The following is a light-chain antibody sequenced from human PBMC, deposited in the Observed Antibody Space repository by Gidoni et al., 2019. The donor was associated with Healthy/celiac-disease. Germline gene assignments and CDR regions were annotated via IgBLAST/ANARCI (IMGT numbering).Light chain of an antibody. V-gene: IGKV1-39*01. CDR1: QSISSY. Sequence: DIQMSHSPSSLSASVGDRVTITCRASQSISSYLNWYQQKPGKAPKLLIHAASKLQSGVPSRFSGSGSGTDFTLTISSLEAEDVATYYCQQSYSTPRTFGQGTKVEIK. CDR3: QQSYSTPRT. J-gene: IGKJ1*01. CDR2: AAS.